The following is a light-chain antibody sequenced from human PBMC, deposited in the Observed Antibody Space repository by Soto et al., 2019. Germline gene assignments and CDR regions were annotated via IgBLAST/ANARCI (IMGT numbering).Light chain of an antibody. CDR1: SSDVGGYNY. CDR2: EVS. V-gene: IGLV2-14*01. CDR3: SSYTSSSNYV. Sequence: QSARSHPASVSWSPGHSITISCTGTSSDVGGYNYVSWYQQHPGKAPKLMIYEVSNRPSGVSNRFSGSKSGNTASLTISGLQAEDEADYYCSSYTSSSNYVFGTGTKVTVL. J-gene: IGLJ1*01.